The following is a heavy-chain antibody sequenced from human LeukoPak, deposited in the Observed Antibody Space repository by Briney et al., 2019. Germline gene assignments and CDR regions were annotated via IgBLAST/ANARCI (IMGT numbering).Heavy chain of an antibody. CDR2: IYTSGST. CDR1: GGSISSFY. D-gene: IGHD3-3*01. V-gene: IGHV4-4*07. J-gene: IGHJ4*02. Sequence: SETLSLTCTVSGGSISSFYWSWIRQPAGKGLEWIGRIYTSGSTNYNPALKSRVTISVDKSKNQFSLKLSSVTAADTAVYYCARTPLRFLEWLFDYWGQGTLVTVSS. CDR3: ARTPLRFLEWLFDY.